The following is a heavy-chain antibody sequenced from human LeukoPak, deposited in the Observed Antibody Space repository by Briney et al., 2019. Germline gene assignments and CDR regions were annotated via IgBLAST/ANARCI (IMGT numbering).Heavy chain of an antibody. J-gene: IGHJ4*02. CDR3: ARYCTSTTCILRGFDY. CDR1: GYSFTSGHY. CDR2: IYHTGSA. D-gene: IGHD2-2*01. Sequence: SETLSLTCSVSGYSFTSGHYWGWIRQPPGKGLEWIANIYHTGSAHYNPSLKSRVTISVDTSKNQFSLKLGSVTAADTAVYYCARYCTSTTCILRGFDYWGQGTLVTVSS. V-gene: IGHV4-38-2*01.